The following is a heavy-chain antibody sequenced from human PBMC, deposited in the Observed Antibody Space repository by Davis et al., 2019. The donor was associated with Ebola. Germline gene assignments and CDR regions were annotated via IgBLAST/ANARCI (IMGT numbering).Heavy chain of an antibody. J-gene: IGHJ4*02. Sequence: HTGGSLRLPCAASGFTFSSYWMHWVRQAPGKGLVWVSRINSDGSSTSYADSVKGRFTISRDNTKNTLYLQMNSLRAEDTAVYYCARVGYSTEFDYWGQGTLVTVSS. CDR2: INSDGSST. CDR1: GFTFSSYW. V-gene: IGHV3-74*01. CDR3: ARVGYSTEFDY. D-gene: IGHD4-11*01.